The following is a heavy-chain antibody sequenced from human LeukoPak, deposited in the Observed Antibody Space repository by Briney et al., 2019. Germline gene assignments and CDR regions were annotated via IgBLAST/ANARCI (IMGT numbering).Heavy chain of an antibody. D-gene: IGHD2-15*01. V-gene: IGHV3-48*01. CDR1: GFTFSSYR. J-gene: IGHJ3*02. CDR2: ISSSSSTI. Sequence: GGSLRLSCAASGFTFSSYRMTWVRQAPGKGLEWVSYISSSSSTIYYADSVKGRFTISRDNAKNSLYLQMNSLRVEDTAVYYCARDGGEYCSGGRCTAFDIWGQGTMVTVSS. CDR3: ARDGGEYCSGGRCTAFDI.